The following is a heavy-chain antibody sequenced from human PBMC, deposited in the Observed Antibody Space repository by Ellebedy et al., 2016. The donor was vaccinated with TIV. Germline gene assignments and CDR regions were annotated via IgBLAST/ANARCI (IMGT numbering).Heavy chain of an antibody. CDR2: ISSSSWYI. Sequence: PGGSLRLSCAASGFTFSSYSMNWVRQAPGKGLEWVSSISSSSWYIYYADSVKGRFTISRANAKNSLYVQMNSLRAEATALYYCARAESDGDYHYGMDVWGQGTTVTVSS. V-gene: IGHV3-21*01. J-gene: IGHJ6*02. CDR1: GFTFSSYS. D-gene: IGHD4/OR15-4a*01. CDR3: ARAESDGDYHYGMDV.